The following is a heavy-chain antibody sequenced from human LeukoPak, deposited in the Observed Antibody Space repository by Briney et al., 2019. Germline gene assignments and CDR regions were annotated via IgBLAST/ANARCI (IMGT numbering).Heavy chain of an antibody. V-gene: IGHV3-15*07. CDR2: IKSRNAGGTT. J-gene: IGHJ3*01. CDR1: GFTFTNTW. D-gene: IGHD3-9*01. Sequence: GGSLRLSCAASGFTFTNTWMNWVRQAPGKGLEWVGRIKSRNAGGTTDYAAPVNGRFFISRDDSRSMVYLQMNSLKTEDTAVYYCARDWYHAFDFWGHGTMVTVSS. CDR3: ARDWYHAFDF.